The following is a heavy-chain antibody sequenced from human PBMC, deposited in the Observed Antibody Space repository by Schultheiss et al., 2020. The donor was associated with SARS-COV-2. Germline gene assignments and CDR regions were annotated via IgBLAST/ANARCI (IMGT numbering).Heavy chain of an antibody. CDR3: ASSYCGGDCYLAYHELLRY. D-gene: IGHD2-21*01. Sequence: GGSLRLSCAASGFTFSSYGMHWVRQAPGKGLEWVAVIWYDGSNKYYADSVKGRFTISRDNSKNTLYLQMNSLRAEDTAVYYCASSYCGGDCYLAYHELLRYWGQGTLVTVSS. J-gene: IGHJ4*02. CDR1: GFTFSSYG. CDR2: IWYDGSNK. V-gene: IGHV3-33*01.